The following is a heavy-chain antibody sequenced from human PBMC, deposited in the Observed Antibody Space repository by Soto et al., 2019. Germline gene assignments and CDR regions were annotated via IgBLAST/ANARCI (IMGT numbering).Heavy chain of an antibody. V-gene: IGHV3-7*01. CDR3: TRRDYNDY. CDR1: GSTFNKYW. J-gene: IGHJ4*02. Sequence: GGSLRLSCAASGSTFNKYWMNWVRQAPGKGLEWVATINQYGSEKYYVDSVKGRFTISRDNADNSVYLQMNSLRAEDTAVYYCTRRDYNDYWGQGTLVTVSS. D-gene: IGHD1-20*01. CDR2: INQYGSEK.